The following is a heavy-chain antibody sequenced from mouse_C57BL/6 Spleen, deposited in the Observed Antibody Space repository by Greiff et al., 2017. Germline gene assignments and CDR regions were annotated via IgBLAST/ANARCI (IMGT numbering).Heavy chain of an antibody. J-gene: IGHJ2*01. CDR3: ARRIRDYVFDY. Sequence: QVQLQQPGAELVMPGASVKLSCKASGYTFTSYWMHWVKQRPGQGLEWIGEIDPSDSYTNYNQKFKGKSTLTVDKSSSTAYMQLSSLTSEDSAVYYCARRIRDYVFDYWGKGTTLTVSS. CDR2: IDPSDSYT. V-gene: IGHV1-69*01. D-gene: IGHD2-4*01. CDR1: GYTFTSYW.